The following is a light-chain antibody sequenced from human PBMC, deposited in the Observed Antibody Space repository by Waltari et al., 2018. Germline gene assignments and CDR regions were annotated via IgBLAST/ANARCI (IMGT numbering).Light chain of an antibody. CDR3: QHYNSWPLT. Sequence: EIVMTQSPATLSMSPGERATLSCRASQSVGSNLAWYHQKPGQAPRLLIYGPSTRATGIPARFSGSGSGTQFALTISSLQSEDFAVYYCQHYNSWPLTFGGGTKVEIK. V-gene: IGKV3-15*01. J-gene: IGKJ4*01. CDR1: QSVGSN. CDR2: GPS.